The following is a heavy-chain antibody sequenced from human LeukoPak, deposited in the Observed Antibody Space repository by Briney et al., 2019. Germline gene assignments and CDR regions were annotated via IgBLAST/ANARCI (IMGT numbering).Heavy chain of an antibody. V-gene: IGHV5-51*01. CDR3: ARQTGYKNFFDP. J-gene: IGHJ5*02. CDR2: IYPGDSDT. D-gene: IGHD1-14*01. Sequence: GESLKISCKRSGYRFTSYWIAWVRQMPGKGLRWMGIIYPGDSDTRYSPSFQGQVTISADKSISTAYLQWSSLKASDTAIYYCARQTGYKNFFDPWGQGTLVTVSS. CDR1: GYRFTSYW.